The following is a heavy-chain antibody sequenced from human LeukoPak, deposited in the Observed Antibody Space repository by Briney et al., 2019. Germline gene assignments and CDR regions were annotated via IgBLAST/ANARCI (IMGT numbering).Heavy chain of an antibody. Sequence: ASVKVSCKASGYTFTSYYMHWVRQAPGQGLEWTGIINPSGGSTSYAQKFQGRVTMTRDTSTSTVYMELSSLRSEDTAVYYCARDQPDYGDFNYWGQGTLVTVSS. J-gene: IGHJ4*02. CDR2: INPSGGST. V-gene: IGHV1-46*01. CDR1: GYTFTSYY. D-gene: IGHD4-17*01. CDR3: ARDQPDYGDFNY.